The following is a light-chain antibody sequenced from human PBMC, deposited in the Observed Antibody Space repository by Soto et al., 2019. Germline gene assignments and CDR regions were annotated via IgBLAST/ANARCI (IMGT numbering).Light chain of an antibody. Sequence: EVGLAPSLSALSLSPGDRATLSCRPSQSVSSSYLAWYQQKPGQAPRLLIYGASNRATGIPDRFSGSGSGTDFTLTISSLQPEDFATYYCQQSYSTPQTSAQGTKVDIK. CDR3: QQSYSTPQT. CDR2: GAS. CDR1: QSVSSSY. J-gene: IGKJ1*01. V-gene: IGKV3-20*01.